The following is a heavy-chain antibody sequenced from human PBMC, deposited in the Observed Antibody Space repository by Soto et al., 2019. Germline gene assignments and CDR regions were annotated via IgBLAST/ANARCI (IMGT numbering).Heavy chain of an antibody. CDR1: GGTFSSYA. CDR2: IIPIFGTA. CDR3: ARDCKWELPFPGSFDP. D-gene: IGHD1-26*01. V-gene: IGHV1-69*13. J-gene: IGHJ5*02. Sequence: SVKVSCKASGGTFSSYAISWVRQAPGQGLEWMGGIIPIFGTANYAQKFQGRVTITADESTSTAYMELSSLRSEDTAVYYCARDCKWELPFPGSFDPWGQGTLVTVSS.